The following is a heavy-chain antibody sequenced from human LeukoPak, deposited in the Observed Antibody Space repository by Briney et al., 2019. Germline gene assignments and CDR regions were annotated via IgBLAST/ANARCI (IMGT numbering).Heavy chain of an antibody. V-gene: IGHV4-59*01. J-gene: IGHJ4*02. Sequence: SETLSLTCTVSGGSISSYYWSWIRQPPGKGLEWIGYISSSGSTNYNPSLKSRVTISVDTSKNQFPLKLSSVTAADTAVYFCARDLWGAAAGLFDYWGQGTLVTVSS. CDR1: GGSISSYY. CDR3: ARDLWGAAAGLFDY. D-gene: IGHD6-13*01. CDR2: ISSSGST.